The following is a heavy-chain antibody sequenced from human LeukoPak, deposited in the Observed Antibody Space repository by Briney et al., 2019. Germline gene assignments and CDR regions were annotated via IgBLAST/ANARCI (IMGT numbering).Heavy chain of an antibody. CDR2: MNPNSGNT. CDR1: GYTFTSYD. J-gene: IGHJ4*02. D-gene: IGHD3-9*01. CDR3: ATEGGGKDYDILTGYLFDY. Sequence: ASVKVSCKASGYTFTSYDINWVRQATGQGLEWMGWMNPNSGNTGYAQKFQGRVTMTEDTSTDTAYMELSSLRSEDTAVYYCATEGGGKDYDILTGYLFDYWGQGTLVTVSS. V-gene: IGHV1-8*01.